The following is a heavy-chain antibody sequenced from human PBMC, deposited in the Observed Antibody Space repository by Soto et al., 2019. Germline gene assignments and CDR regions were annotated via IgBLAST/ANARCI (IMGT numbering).Heavy chain of an antibody. CDR2: IYYSGST. V-gene: IGHV4-31*11. CDR1: GGSNSSSASF. Sequence: TLSPTCAVSGGSNSSSASFSTCIRQHPGKGLEWIGYIYYSGSTYYNPSIKSRVTISVDTSKNQFSLKLSSVTAADTAVYYCARLDGGSLFDYWGQGTLVTVSS. D-gene: IGHD2-15*01. CDR3: ARLDGGSLFDY. J-gene: IGHJ4*02.